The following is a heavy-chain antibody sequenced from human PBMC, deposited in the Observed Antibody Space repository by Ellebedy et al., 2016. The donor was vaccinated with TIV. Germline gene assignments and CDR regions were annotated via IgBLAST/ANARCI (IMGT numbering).Heavy chain of an antibody. D-gene: IGHD5-24*01. CDR1: GYTFTGYF. J-gene: IGHJ3*02. CDR3: ARQEMATIGDSFDI. V-gene: IGHV1-2*04. CDR2: INPNSGDT. Sequence: AASVKVSCKASGYTFTGYFMQWVRQAAGQGLEWMGWINPNSGDTNYAQKFQGWVTMTRDTSITTAYMELSRLRSDDTAVYYCARQEMATIGDSFDIWGPGTMVTVSS.